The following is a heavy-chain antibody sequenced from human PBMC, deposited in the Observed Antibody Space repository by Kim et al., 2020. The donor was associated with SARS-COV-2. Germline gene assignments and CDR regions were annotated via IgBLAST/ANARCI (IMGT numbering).Heavy chain of an antibody. J-gene: IGHJ4*02. CDR1: GYSFTSYY. CDR3: VTSIGVWRGGRCHEY. D-gene: IGHD2-15*01. V-gene: IGHV1-46*01. Sequence: ASVKVSCKASGYSFTSYYIHWVRQAPGQGLEWVGIINPDDGGTIYAQKVQGRVIMTRDTSTSTVYMELNSLRSEDTALYYCVTSIGVWRGGRCHEYWGQG. CDR2: INPDDGGT.